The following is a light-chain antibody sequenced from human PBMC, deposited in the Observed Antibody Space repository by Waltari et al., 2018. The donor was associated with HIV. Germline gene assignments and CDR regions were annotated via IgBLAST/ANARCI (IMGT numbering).Light chain of an antibody. V-gene: IGLV1-40*01. Sequence: QSVLTQPPSVSGAPGQRATISCTGSSSNIGAGYDEHWYQQLPGTAPKLLICVNRNRASAVPDRFSGSKSGTSASLAITRLQAEDEADYFSQSYDSSLSRGVFGTGTKVTFL. CDR2: VNR. CDR3: QSYDSSLSRGV. CDR1: SSNIGAGYD. J-gene: IGLJ1*01.